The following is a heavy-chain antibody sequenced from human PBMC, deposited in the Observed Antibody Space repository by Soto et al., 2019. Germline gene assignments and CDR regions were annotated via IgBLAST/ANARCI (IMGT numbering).Heavy chain of an antibody. D-gene: IGHD3-9*01. CDR3: ARIYYVILTGYYNFDY. V-gene: IGHV4-59*08. J-gene: IGHJ4*02. CDR2: IYYSGST. CDR1: GGSISSYY. Sequence: SETLSLTCTVSGGSISSYYWSWIRQPPGKGLEWIGYIYYSGSTNYNPSLKSRVTISVDTSKNQFSLKLSSVTAADTAVYYCARIYYVILTGYYNFDYWGQGTLVTVS.